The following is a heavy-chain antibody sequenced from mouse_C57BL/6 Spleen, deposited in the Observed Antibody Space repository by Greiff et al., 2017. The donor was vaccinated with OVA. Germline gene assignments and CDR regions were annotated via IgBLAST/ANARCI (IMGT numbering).Heavy chain of an antibody. D-gene: IGHD2-13*01. Sequence: DVQLQESGPELVKPGASVKIPCKASGYTFTDYNMDWVKQSHGKSLEWIGDINPNNGGTIYNQKFKGKATLTVDKSSSTAYMELRSLTSEDTAVYYCARRLDWYFDVWGTGTTVTVSS. CDR2: INPNNGGT. J-gene: IGHJ1*03. CDR3: ARRLDWYFDV. CDR1: GYTFTDYN. V-gene: IGHV1-18*01.